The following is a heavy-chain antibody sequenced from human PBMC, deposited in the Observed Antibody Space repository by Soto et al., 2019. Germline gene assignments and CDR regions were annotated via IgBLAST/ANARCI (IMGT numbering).Heavy chain of an antibody. CDR2: IYYSGST. J-gene: IGHJ4*02. V-gene: IGHV4-59*01. CDR1: GGSISSYY. Sequence: SETLSLTCTVSGGSISSYYWSWIRQPPGKGLEWIGYIYYSGSTNYNPSLKSRVTISVDTSKNQFPLKLSSVTAADTAVYYCARTRTALKTFDYWGQGTLVTVSS. CDR3: ARTRTALKTFDY.